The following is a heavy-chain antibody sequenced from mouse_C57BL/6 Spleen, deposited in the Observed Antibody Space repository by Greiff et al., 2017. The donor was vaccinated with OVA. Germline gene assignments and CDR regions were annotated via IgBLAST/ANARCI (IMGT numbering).Heavy chain of an antibody. Sequence: EVQVVESGPGMVKPSQSLSLTCTVTGYSITSGYDWHWIRHFPGNKLEWMGYISYSGSTNYNPSLKSRISITHDTSKNHFFLKLNSVTTEDTATYYCARERITTVVRYFDVWGTGTTVTVSS. CDR3: ARERITTVVRYFDV. CDR2: ISYSGST. D-gene: IGHD1-1*01. J-gene: IGHJ1*03. V-gene: IGHV3-1*01. CDR1: GYSITSGYD.